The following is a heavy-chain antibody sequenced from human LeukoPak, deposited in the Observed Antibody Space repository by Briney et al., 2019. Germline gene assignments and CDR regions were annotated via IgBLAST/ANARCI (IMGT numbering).Heavy chain of an antibody. CDR1: GGSISSHY. J-gene: IGHJ4*02. Sequence: SETLSLICTVSGGSISSHYWSWIRQPPGKGLEWIGYIYYSGTTNYNPSLKSRVTISVDTSKNQFSLKLSSVTAADTAVYYCARGVYIAAAQYGYWGQGTLVTVSS. V-gene: IGHV4-59*11. CDR2: IYYSGTT. CDR3: ARGVYIAAAQYGY. D-gene: IGHD6-13*01.